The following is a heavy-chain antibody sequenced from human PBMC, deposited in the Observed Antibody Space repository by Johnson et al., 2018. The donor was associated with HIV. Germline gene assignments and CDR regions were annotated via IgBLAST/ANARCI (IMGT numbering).Heavy chain of an antibody. CDR1: GFTFSSYN. J-gene: IGHJ3*02. CDR3: ARGPWAFDI. V-gene: IGHV3-13*01. Sequence: VQLVESGGGLVQPGGSLRLSCAASGFTFSSYNMHWVRQATGKGLEWVSAIGTAGDTSYPGSVKGRFTISRENAKNSLYLQMNSLRAGDTAVYYCARGPWAFDIWGQGTMVTVSS. CDR2: IGTAGDT.